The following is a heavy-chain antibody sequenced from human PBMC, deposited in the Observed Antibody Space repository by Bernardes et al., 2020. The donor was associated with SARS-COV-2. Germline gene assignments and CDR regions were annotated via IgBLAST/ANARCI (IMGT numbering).Heavy chain of an antibody. V-gene: IGHV1-18*01. CDR1: GYTFTSYG. J-gene: IGHJ4*02. CDR2: ISAYNGNT. CDR3: ARGNFYCTNGVCPDY. Sequence: ASVKVSCKASGYTFTSYGISWVRQAPGQGLEWMGWISAYNGNTNYAQKLQGRVTMTTDTSTSTAYMELRSLRSDDTAVYYCARGNFYCTNGVCPDYGGQGTLVTVSS. D-gene: IGHD2-8*01.